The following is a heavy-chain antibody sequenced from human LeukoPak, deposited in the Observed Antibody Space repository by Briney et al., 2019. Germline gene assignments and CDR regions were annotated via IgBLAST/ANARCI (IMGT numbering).Heavy chain of an antibody. CDR1: GYTFTSYY. CDR3: ARDPNDIAAAGLSWFDP. V-gene: IGHV1-46*01. J-gene: IGHJ5*02. CDR2: INPSGGST. D-gene: IGHD6-13*01. Sequence: GASVKVSCKASGYTFTSYYMHWVRQAPGQGLEWMGIINPSGGSTSYAQKFQGRVTMTRDMSTSTVYMELSSLRSEDTAVYYRARDPNDIAAAGLSWFDPWGQGTLVTVSS.